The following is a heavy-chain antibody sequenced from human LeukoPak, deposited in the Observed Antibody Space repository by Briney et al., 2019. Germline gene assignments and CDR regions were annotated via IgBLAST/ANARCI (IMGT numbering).Heavy chain of an antibody. Sequence: GGSLRLSCSASGFVFSIYTMYWVRQTPGKGPEYVSTISGSGNGFSVYYADSVKGRFTISRDDSKNTLYLQMNSLRAEDTAVYYCATRSPYGSGFRREYYYGMDVWGQGTTVTVSS. CDR2: ISGSGNGFSV. J-gene: IGHJ6*02. D-gene: IGHD3-10*01. CDR3: ATRSPYGSGFRREYYYGMDV. V-gene: IGHV3-64*04. CDR1: GFVFSIYT.